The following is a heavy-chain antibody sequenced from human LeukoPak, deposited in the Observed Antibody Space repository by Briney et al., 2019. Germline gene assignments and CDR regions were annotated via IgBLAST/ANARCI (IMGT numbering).Heavy chain of an antibody. CDR2: ITTDGSST. V-gene: IGHV3-74*03. J-gene: IGHJ4*02. D-gene: IGHD6-19*01. CDR1: GLTFSTYW. CDR3: ARPISSGSIDY. Sequence: PGGSLRLSCAASGLTFSTYWMHWVRQGPGKGLLWVSRITTDGSSTKYADSVKGRFTISRDNAKNTLYLQMNSLRAEDTAVYYCARPISSGSIDYWGQGTLVIVSS.